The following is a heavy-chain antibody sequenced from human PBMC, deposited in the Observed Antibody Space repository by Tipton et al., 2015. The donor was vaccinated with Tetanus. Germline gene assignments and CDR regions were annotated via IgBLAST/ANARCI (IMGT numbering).Heavy chain of an antibody. CDR2: ISSSSYI. Sequence: GSLRLSCAASGFTFSSYSMNWVRQAPGKGLEWVSSISSSSYIYYADSVKGRFTISRDNAKNSLYLQMNSLRAEDTAVYYCARENGGYDYYYYYGMDVWGQGTTVTVSS. D-gene: IGHD5-12*01. CDR3: ARENGGYDYYYYYGMDV. V-gene: IGHV3-21*01. J-gene: IGHJ6*02. CDR1: GFTFSSYS.